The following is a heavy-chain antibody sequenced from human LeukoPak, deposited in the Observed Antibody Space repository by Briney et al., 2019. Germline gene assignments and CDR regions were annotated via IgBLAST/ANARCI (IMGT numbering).Heavy chain of an antibody. D-gene: IGHD3-22*01. J-gene: IGHJ4*02. CDR2: ISYDGSNK. Sequence: GGSLRLSCAASGFTFSSYAMHWVRQAPGKGLEWVAVISYDGSNKYYADSVKGRFTISRGNSKNTLYLQMNSLRAEDTAVYYCARADDSSGYSPFDYWGQGTLVTVSS. V-gene: IGHV3-30-3*01. CDR3: ARADDSSGYSPFDY. CDR1: GFTFSSYA.